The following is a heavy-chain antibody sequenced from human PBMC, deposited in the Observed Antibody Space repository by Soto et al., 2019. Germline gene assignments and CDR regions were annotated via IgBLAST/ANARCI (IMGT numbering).Heavy chain of an antibody. J-gene: IGHJ5*02. CDR3: ARIERFGSLNWFDP. CDR1: GYTFTNND. V-gene: IGHV1-8*02. CDR2: MNPGSGDT. Sequence: AASVKVSCKASGYTFTNNDVSWVRQATGQGLEWMGWMNPGSGDTGYAQKFQGRVTMTRDISIATAYMELNSLTSEDTAIYYCARIERFGSLNWFDPWGQGTLVTVSS. D-gene: IGHD3-10*01.